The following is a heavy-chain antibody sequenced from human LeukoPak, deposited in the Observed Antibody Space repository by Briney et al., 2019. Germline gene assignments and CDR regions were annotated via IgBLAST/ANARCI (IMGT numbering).Heavy chain of an antibody. CDR1: GGSISSYC. J-gene: IGHJ3*02. CDR2: IYYSGST. CDR3: ARDKWSGEAFDI. Sequence: SETLSLTCTVSGGSISSYCWSWVRQPPGKGLEWIGYIYYSGSTNYNPSLKRRVTISVDTSKNQFSLKLSSVTAADTAMYYCARDKWSGEAFDIWGQGTMVTVSS. D-gene: IGHD3-3*01. V-gene: IGHV4-59*01.